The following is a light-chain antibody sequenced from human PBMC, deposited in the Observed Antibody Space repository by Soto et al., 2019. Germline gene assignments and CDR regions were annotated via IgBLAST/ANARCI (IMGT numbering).Light chain of an antibody. CDR2: GNS. V-gene: IGLV1-40*01. CDR1: SSNIGAGYD. J-gene: IGLJ2*01. Sequence: QSVLTQPPSVSGAPGQRVTISCTGSSSNIGAGYDVHWYQQLPGTAPKHLIYGNSNPPSAVPDRFSGSKSGTSASLAITGLQAEDEADYYCQSYDSSLSGSGVFGGGTKLTVL. CDR3: QSYDSSLSGSGV.